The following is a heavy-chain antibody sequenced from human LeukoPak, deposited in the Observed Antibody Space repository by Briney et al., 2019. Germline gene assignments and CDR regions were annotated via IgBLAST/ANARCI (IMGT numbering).Heavy chain of an antibody. J-gene: IGHJ5*02. CDR3: AREMVYASGWFDP. CDR1: GFTVSSNY. Sequence: GGSLRLSCAASGFTVSSNYMSWVRQAPGKGLEWVSVIYSGGSTYYADSVKGRFTISRDNSKNTLYLQMGSLRAEDMAVYYCAREMVYASGWFDPWGQGTLVTVSS. CDR2: IYSGGST. D-gene: IGHD2-8*01. V-gene: IGHV3-53*05.